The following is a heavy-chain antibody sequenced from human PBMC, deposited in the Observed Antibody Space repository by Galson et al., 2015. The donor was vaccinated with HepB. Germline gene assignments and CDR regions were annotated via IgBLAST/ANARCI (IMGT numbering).Heavy chain of an antibody. J-gene: IGHJ4*02. V-gene: IGHV3-72*01. Sequence: SLRLSCAASGFTFSDDYMSWVRQAPGKGLEWVGRVRHKARRYTTDYVASVEGRFTISRDDSKNSLYLQMDSLKTEDTAVYYCSRTLPGIDLDYWGQGTLVTVSS. D-gene: IGHD3-3*02. CDR3: SRTLPGIDLDY. CDR1: GFTFSDDY. CDR2: VRHKARRYTT.